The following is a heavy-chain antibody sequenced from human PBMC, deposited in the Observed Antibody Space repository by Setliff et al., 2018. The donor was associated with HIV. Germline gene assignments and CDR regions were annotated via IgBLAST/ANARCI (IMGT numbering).Heavy chain of an antibody. CDR3: ATAGEMATIGYSYYYMGV. D-gene: IGHD3-10*01. CDR1: GGTFSRNP. V-gene: IGHV1-69*13. J-gene: IGHJ6*03. Sequence: GASVKVSCKASGGTFSRNPISWVRQAPGQGLEWRGGITPIFGTTKYAQKFQGRVTITADESRTTAYLDLNSLRSEDTAVYYCATAGEMATIGYSYYYMGVWGKGTTVTVSS. CDR2: ITPIFGTT.